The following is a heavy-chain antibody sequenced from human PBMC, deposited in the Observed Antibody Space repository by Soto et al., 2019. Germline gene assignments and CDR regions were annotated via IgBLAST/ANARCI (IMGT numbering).Heavy chain of an antibody. Sequence: QVQLVQSGAEVKRPGSSVKVSCKASGDTFNFYSINWVRQAPGLGLEWMGRVNPIVSMSNYAQRFQGRVTITADKSTSTAYMDPSGLTSEDTVIYYCATSYGSGYRAFDYWGQGALVTVSS. CDR3: ATSYGSGYRAFDY. V-gene: IGHV1-69*04. J-gene: IGHJ4*02. CDR1: GDTFNFYS. CDR2: VNPIVSMS. D-gene: IGHD3-10*01.